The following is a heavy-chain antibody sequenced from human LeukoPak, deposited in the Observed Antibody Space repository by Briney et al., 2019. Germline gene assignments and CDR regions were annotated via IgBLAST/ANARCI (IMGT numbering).Heavy chain of an antibody. CDR1: GFTLSSYN. V-gene: IGHV3-33*08. CDR2: IWYDGSNK. Sequence: GGSLRLSCAASGFTLSSYNMKWVRQAPGKGLEWVAVIWYDGSNKYYADSVKGRFTISRDNSKNTLYLQMNSLRAEDTAVYYCARESYLYYYYGMDVWGQGTTVTVSS. J-gene: IGHJ6*02. D-gene: IGHD3-10*01. CDR3: ARESYLYYYYGMDV.